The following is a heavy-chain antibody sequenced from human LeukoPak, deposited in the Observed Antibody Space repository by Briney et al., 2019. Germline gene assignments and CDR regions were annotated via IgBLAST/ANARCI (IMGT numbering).Heavy chain of an antibody. V-gene: IGHV3-23*01. CDR1: GFIFSDYY. CDR2: ISGSGGST. Sequence: GSLLLSCAASGFIFSDYYMGWVRQAPGKGLEWVSAISGSGGSTYYADSVKGRFTISRDNSKNTLYLQMNSLRAEDTAVYYCAKEYCSSTSCYTQSEGDAFDIWGQGTMVTVSS. CDR3: AKEYCSSTSCYTQSEGDAFDI. J-gene: IGHJ3*02. D-gene: IGHD2-2*02.